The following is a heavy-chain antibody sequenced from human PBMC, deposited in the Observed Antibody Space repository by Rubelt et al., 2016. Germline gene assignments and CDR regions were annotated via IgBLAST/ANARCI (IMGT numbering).Heavy chain of an antibody. D-gene: IGHD5-24*01. CDR3: TRRQMASSRRDY. J-gene: IGHJ4*02. CDR1: GDSTSSSSYY. CDR2: IYYSGST. Sequence: QLQLQESGPGLVKPSETLSLTCTVSGDSTSSSSYYWGWIRQPPGQGLEWIGNIYYSGSTYYNPSLKSRITISVDTSKDQFSLKLGSVTAADTAVYYCTRRQMASSRRDYWGQGTLVTVSS. V-gene: IGHV4-39*01.